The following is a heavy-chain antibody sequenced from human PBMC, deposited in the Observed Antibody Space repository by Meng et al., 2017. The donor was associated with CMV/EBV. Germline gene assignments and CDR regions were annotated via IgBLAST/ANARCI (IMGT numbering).Heavy chain of an antibody. CDR1: GGSISSYY. D-gene: IGHD6-19*01. CDR2: IYYSGST. CDR3: ARGRGQWLPHYFDY. J-gene: IGHJ4*02. V-gene: IGHV4-59*01. Sequence: SETLSLTCTVSGGSISSYYWSWIRQPPGKGLEWIGYIYYSGSTNYNPSLKSRVTISVDTSKNQFSLKLSSATAADTAVYYCARGRGQWLPHYFDYWGQGTLVTVSS.